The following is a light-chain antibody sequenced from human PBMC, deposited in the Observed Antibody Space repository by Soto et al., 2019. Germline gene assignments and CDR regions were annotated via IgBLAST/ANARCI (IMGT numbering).Light chain of an antibody. CDR3: QQYGNTPWTT. CDR2: ASS. CDR1: QSVSSDY. V-gene: IGKV3-20*01. Sequence: EIVLTQSPGSLSLSPGERATLSCRASQSVSSDYLAWYQQKPGQAPRLLIYASSTRATGPPDRFSGSGSGTDFTLTISRLEPEDFAVYYCQQYGNTPWTTFGQGTKVDIK. J-gene: IGKJ1*01.